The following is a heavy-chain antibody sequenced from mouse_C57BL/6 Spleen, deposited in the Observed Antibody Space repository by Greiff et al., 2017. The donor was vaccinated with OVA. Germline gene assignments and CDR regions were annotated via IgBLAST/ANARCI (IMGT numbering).Heavy chain of an antibody. J-gene: IGHJ2*01. CDR3: TRGVDGYIDY. D-gene: IGHD2-3*01. V-gene: IGHV1-15*01. Sequence: QVQLQQSGAELVRPGASVTLSCKASGYTFTDYEMHWVKQTPVHGLEWIGAIDPETGGTAYNQKFKGKAILTADKSSSTAYMELRSLTSEDSAVCYCTRGVDGYIDYWGQGTTLTVSS. CDR2: IDPETGGT. CDR1: GYTFTDYE.